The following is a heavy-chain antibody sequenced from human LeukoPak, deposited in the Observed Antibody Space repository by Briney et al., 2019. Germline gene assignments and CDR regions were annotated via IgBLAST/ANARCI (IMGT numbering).Heavy chain of an antibody. CDR3: VEVSSSSPQYNWFDA. Sequence: GGSLRLSCAASGFTFSTYAMSWVRQAPGKGLEWVSVVSGTGGRTYYADSVKGRFTISRDNSKNTLYLQMNSLRAEDTALYYCVEVSSSSPQYNWFDAWGQGTLVTVSS. J-gene: IGHJ5*02. V-gene: IGHV3-23*01. CDR2: VSGTGGRT. D-gene: IGHD6-6*01. CDR1: GFTFSTYA.